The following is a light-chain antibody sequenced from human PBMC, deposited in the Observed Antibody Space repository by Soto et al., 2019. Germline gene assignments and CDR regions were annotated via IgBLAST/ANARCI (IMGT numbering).Light chain of an antibody. Sequence: QSVLTQPASVSGSPGQSITISCTGTSIDVGAYNYVSWYQQHPGKAPKLMIYDVSNRPSGVSNRFSGSKSGNTASLTISGLQAEDEADYYCSSYTSSSSWFGTGTKVTVL. V-gene: IGLV2-14*01. CDR2: DVS. CDR3: SSYTSSSSW. CDR1: SIDVGAYNY. J-gene: IGLJ1*01.